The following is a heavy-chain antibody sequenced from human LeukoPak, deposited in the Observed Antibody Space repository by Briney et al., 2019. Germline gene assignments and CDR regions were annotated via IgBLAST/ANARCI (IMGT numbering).Heavy chain of an antibody. J-gene: IGHJ4*02. CDR1: GDSIMNTNHY. Sequence: SETLSLTCTVSGDSIMNTNHYWGWIRQPPGKGLEWIGTIYYVGNTYYTPSLKSRVTMSVDTTKNQFSLKLNSVTAADTAVYYCAGPISSWFRSFDSWGPGTMVTVSS. CDR2: IYYVGNT. CDR3: AGPISSWFRSFDS. D-gene: IGHD6-13*01. V-gene: IGHV4-39*01.